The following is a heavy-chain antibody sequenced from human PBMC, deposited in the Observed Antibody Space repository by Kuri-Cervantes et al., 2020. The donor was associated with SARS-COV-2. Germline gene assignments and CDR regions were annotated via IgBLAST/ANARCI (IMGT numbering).Heavy chain of an antibody. J-gene: IGHJ4*02. CDR3: AKKEWELRYFDF. Sequence: SETLSLTCTVSGGSISSYYWSWIRQPPGKGLEWIGYIYYSGSTNYNPSLQSRVTISVDKSRNQFSLKLSSVTAADTAFYYCAKKEWELRYFDFWGQGTLVTVSS. CDR1: GGSISSYY. V-gene: IGHV4-59*12. D-gene: IGHD1-26*01. CDR2: IYYSGST.